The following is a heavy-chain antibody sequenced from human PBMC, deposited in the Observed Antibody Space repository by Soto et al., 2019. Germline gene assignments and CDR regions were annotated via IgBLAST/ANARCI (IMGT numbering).Heavy chain of an antibody. V-gene: IGHV3-30*18. CDR3: AKDLAGWPKVENYFDD. J-gene: IGHJ4*02. CDR2: ISYDGSNK. Sequence: QVQLVESGGGVVQAGRSLRLSCAASGFTFSSYGMHWVRQAPGKGLEWVAIISYDGSNKYYAGSVKGRFTISRDNSKNTLYLQMNSLRAEDTAVYYCAKDLAGWPKVENYFDDWGQGTLVTVSS. CDR1: GFTFSSYG. D-gene: IGHD1-1*01.